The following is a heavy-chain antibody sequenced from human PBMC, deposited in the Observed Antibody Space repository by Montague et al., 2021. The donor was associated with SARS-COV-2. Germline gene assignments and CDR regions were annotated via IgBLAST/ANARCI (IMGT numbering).Heavy chain of an antibody. J-gene: IGHJ4*02. V-gene: IGHV4-4*02. CDR3: ARKGSGRSDLAY. D-gene: IGHD1-26*01. CDR1: RGTKAQIG. Sequence: SETLSLTCSGLCRGTKAQIGRARVCTPATTGLRRLGAVCQTGSTKYKPSLKSRVSMSVDKSWNQFSLRLTSVTAADTAIYYCARKGSGRSDLAYWGQGTLVTVSS. CDR2: VCQTGST.